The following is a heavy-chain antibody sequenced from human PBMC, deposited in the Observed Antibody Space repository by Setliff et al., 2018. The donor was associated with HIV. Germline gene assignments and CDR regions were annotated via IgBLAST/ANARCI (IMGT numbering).Heavy chain of an antibody. D-gene: IGHD6-13*01. Sequence: KSSETLSLTCAVYGGSFSGYYWTWIRQPPGKGLEWIGEINHSGSTNYNPSLKSRVTISVDTSKNQFSLKLSSVTAADTAVYYCARVVTAAAGDAFDIWGQGTMVTVSS. V-gene: IGHV4-34*01. CDR2: INHSGST. CDR3: ARVVTAAAGDAFDI. CDR1: GGSFSGYY. J-gene: IGHJ3*02.